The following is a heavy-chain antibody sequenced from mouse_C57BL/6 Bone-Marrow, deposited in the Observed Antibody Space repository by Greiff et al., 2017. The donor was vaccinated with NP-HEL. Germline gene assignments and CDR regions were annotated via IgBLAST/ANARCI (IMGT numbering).Heavy chain of an antibody. CDR2: IHPNSGST. CDR3: ASNYSNPPYFDY. D-gene: IGHD2-1*01. Sequence: VQLQQPGAELVKPGASVKLSCKASGYTFTSYWMHWVKQRPGQGLEWIGMIHPNSGSTNYNEKFKSKATLTVDKSSSTAYMQLSSLTSEDSAVYYCASNYSNPPYFDYWGQGTTLTVSS. V-gene: IGHV1-64*01. CDR1: GYTFTSYW. J-gene: IGHJ2*01.